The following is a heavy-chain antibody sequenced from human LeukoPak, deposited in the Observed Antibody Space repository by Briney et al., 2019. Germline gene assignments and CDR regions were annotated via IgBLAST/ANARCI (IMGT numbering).Heavy chain of an antibody. V-gene: IGHV1-46*01. CDR3: ARPQEGITMVRGVIRWAAFDI. CDR1: GYTFTSYY. Sequence: ASVKVSCKASGYTFTSYYMHWVRQAPGQGLEWMGIINPSGGSTSYAQKFQGRVTMTRDTSTSTVYMELSSLRSEDTAVCYCARPQEGITMVRGVIRWAAFDIWGQGTMVTVSS. D-gene: IGHD3-10*01. J-gene: IGHJ3*02. CDR2: INPSGGST.